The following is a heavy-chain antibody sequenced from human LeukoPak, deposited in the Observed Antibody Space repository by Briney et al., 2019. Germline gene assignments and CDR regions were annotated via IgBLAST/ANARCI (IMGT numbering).Heavy chain of an antibody. CDR1: GFTFSDYY. CDR3: ANSVAAAGSDFDY. Sequence: GGSLRLSCAASGFTFSDYYMSWIRQAPGKGLEWVSYISSSGSTIYYADSVKGRFTISRDNAKNSLYLQMNSLRAEDTAVYYCANSVAAAGSDFDYWGQGTLVTVSA. J-gene: IGHJ4*02. V-gene: IGHV3-11*01. D-gene: IGHD6-13*01. CDR2: ISSSGSTI.